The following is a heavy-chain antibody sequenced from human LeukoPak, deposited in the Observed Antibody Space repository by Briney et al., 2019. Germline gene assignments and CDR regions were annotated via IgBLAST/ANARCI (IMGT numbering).Heavy chain of an antibody. J-gene: IGHJ4*02. CDR1: GYTFTSYA. V-gene: IGHV1-3*02. CDR2: SNAANGNT. D-gene: IGHD6-13*01. CDR3: ARGQHSSSWFIDY. Sequence: AAVNLSCKASGYTFTSYAMHWVRQAPGQRLEWMGWSNAANGNTEYSQEFQGRVTITRDTSASTAYMEVSSLRSEDMAVYYCARGQHSSSWFIDYWGQGTL.